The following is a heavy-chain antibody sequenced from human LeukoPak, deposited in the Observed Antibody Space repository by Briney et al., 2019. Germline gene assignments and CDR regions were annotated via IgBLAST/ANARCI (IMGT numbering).Heavy chain of an antibody. CDR2: INPSGGST. D-gene: IGHD3-10*01. CDR3: ARGTYGSGGLDAFDI. J-gene: IGHJ3*02. V-gene: IGHV1-46*01. Sequence: ASVKVSCKASGYTFTSYYMHWVRQAPGQGLEWMGIINPSGGSTSYAQKFQGRVTMTRDTSTSTVYMELSSLRSEDTAVYYCARGTYGSGGLDAFDIWGQGTMVTVPS. CDR1: GYTFTSYY.